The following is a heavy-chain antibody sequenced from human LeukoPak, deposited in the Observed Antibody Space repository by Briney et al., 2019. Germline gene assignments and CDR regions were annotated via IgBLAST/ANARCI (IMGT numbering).Heavy chain of an antibody. J-gene: IGHJ4*02. CDR1: GFTFSSYS. CDR2: ISSSSSYI. Sequence: GGSLRLSCAASGFTFSSYSMNWVRQAPGKGLEWVSSISSSSSYIYYADSVKGRFTISRDNAKNSLYLQMNSLRAEDTAVYYCATKGRDTAMVNWGQGTLVTVSS. D-gene: IGHD5-18*01. V-gene: IGHV3-21*01. CDR3: ATKGRDTAMVN.